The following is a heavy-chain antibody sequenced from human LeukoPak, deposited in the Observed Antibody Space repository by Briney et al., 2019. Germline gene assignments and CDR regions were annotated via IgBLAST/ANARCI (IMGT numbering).Heavy chain of an antibody. CDR1: GFTFDDHA. Sequence: RSLRLSSTVSGFTFDDHARSWLRQAPGQGLEGVGFIRSKTYGGTPEYAASVKGRFIISRDDSTSIAYLQMNSLKTEDTDVYYCTRGPIQLWLYHGMDVWGQGTTVTVSS. V-gene: IGHV3-49*03. CDR2: IRSKTYGGTP. J-gene: IGHJ6*02. CDR3: TRGPIQLWLYHGMDV. D-gene: IGHD5-18*01.